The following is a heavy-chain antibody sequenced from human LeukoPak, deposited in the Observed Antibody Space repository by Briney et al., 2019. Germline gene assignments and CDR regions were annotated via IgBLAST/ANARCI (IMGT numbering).Heavy chain of an antibody. CDR1: GGIFSSYA. J-gene: IGHJ4*02. Sequence: SVKVSCKASGGIFSSYAISWVRQAPGQGLEWMGRIIPILGIANYAQKFQGRVTITADKSTSTAYMDLSSLRSEDTAVYYCARDLPPYYFDYWGQGTLATVSS. CDR3: ARDLPPYYFDY. V-gene: IGHV1-69*04. CDR2: IIPILGIA.